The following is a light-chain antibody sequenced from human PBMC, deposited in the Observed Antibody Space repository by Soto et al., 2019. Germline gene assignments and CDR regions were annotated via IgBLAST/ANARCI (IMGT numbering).Light chain of an antibody. V-gene: IGLV2-14*01. CDR1: SSDVGAYDY. Sequence: QSALTQPASVSGSPGQSIAISCTGTSSDVGAYDYVSWYQQHPGKAPKLMIYDVKYQPSGVSNRFSGSKSGNTASLTISGLQAEDEADYYCSSYTSSSSVIFGGGTQLTVL. J-gene: IGLJ2*01. CDR2: DVK. CDR3: SSYTSSSSVI.